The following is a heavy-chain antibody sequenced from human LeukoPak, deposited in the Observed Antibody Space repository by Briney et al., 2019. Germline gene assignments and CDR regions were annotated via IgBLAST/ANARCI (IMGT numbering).Heavy chain of an antibody. Sequence: GGSLRLSCAASGFTFSSYSMNWVRQAPGKGLEWVSSISSSSSYIYYADSVKGRFTISRDNAKNSLYLQMNSLRAEDTAVYYCASLYDGSGYYSGGWGQGTLVTVSS. V-gene: IGHV3-21*01. J-gene: IGHJ4*02. CDR2: ISSSSSYI. CDR1: GFTFSSYS. CDR3: ASLYDGSGYYSGG. D-gene: IGHD3-22*01.